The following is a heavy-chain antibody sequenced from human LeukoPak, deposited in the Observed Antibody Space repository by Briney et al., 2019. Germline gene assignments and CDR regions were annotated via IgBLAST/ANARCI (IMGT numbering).Heavy chain of an antibody. Sequence: GESLRLSCAASGFNFRSNGMYWVRQAPGKGLEWVAVIYYDGSDNYYEDSVKGRFTDSRDNSKNTLYLQMNSLRAEDTAVYYCARGGTPVAGIDLWGQGTRVSVSS. D-gene: IGHD6-19*01. CDR2: IYYDGSDN. V-gene: IGHV3-33*07. CDR1: GFNFRSNG. CDR3: ARGGTPVAGIDL. J-gene: IGHJ4*02.